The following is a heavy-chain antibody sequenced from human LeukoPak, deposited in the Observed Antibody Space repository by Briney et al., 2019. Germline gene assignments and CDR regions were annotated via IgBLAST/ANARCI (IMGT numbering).Heavy chain of an antibody. CDR3: TTGVSY. J-gene: IGHJ4*02. V-gene: IGHV3-15*07. CDR1: GLIFYNVR. D-gene: IGHD3-10*01. CDR2: IKSNTDGGTT. Sequence: GGSLELPCATPGLIFYNVRNDLVRQAPGKGLEWVGRIKSNTDGGTTDYAAPVKGRFTISRDDSKDMLYLQMNGLKTEDTAVYYCTTGVSYWGQGILVTVSS.